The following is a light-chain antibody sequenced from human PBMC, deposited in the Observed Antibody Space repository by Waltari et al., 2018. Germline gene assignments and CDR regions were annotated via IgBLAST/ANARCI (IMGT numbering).Light chain of an antibody. Sequence: EIVMTQSPATLSVSPGETATLPCRASESVGTTLAWYQQKPGLAPRLLIYGASPRATGAPARFTGSGSGTEFTLTISSLQTEDFGVYFCQHYKIRPLTFGGGTKVEI. J-gene: IGKJ4*01. CDR2: GAS. CDR1: ESVGTT. V-gene: IGKV3-15*01. CDR3: QHYKIRPLT.